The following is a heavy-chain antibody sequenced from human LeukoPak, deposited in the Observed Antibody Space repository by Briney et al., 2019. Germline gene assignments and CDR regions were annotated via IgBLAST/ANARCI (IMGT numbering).Heavy chain of an antibody. J-gene: IGHJ4*02. CDR1: GGSFSGYY. D-gene: IGHD1-14*01. Sequence: NPSETLSLTCAVYGGSFSGYYWSWIRQPPGKGLEWIGEINHSGSTNYNPSLKSRVTISVDTSKNQFSLKLSSVTAADTAVYYCARTSNGKYYFDYWGQGTLVTVSS. V-gene: IGHV4-34*01. CDR3: ARTSNGKYYFDY. CDR2: INHSGST.